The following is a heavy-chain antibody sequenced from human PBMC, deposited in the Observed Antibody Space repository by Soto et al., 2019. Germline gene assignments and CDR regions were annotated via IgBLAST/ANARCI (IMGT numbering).Heavy chain of an antibody. CDR3: AKNEDYYGSGSSNYYYYGMDV. J-gene: IGHJ6*02. V-gene: IGHV3-23*01. CDR2: ISGSGGST. D-gene: IGHD3-10*01. CDR1: GFTFSSYA. Sequence: GGSLRLSCAASGFTFSSYAMSWVRQAPGKGLEWVSAISGSGGSTYYADSVKGRFTISRDNSKNTLYLQMNSLRAEDTAVYYCAKNEDYYGSGSSNYYYYGMDVWGQGTTVTVSS.